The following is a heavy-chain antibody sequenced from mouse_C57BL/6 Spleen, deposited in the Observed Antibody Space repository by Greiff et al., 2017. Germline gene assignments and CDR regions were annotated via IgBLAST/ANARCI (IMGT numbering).Heavy chain of an antibody. CDR1: GYTFTDYE. J-gene: IGHJ4*01. D-gene: IGHD1-1*01. CDR3: TRDAPSYYYGSSPYAMAD. V-gene: IGHV1-15*01. Sequence: VQLQQSGAELVRPGASVTLSCKASGYTFTDYEMHWVKQTPVHGLEWIGAIDPETGGTAYNQKFKGKAILTADKSSSTAYMELRSLTSWDSAVYYWTRDAPSYYYGSSPYAMADWGQGPSVTVSS. CDR2: IDPETGGT.